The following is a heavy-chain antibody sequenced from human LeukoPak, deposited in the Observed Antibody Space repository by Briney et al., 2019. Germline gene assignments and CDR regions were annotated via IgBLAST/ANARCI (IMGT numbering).Heavy chain of an antibody. D-gene: IGHD3-10*02. J-gene: IGHJ4*02. CDR1: GFTVSTTY. V-gene: IGHV3-53*01. Sequence: TGGSLRLSCAASGFTVSTTYISWVRQPPERGLEWVSVMYSDGRTSYADSVKGRFTISRDNSKNTLYLQMNSLRAEDTAVYYCARVYNYVFDYWGQGTLVTVSS. CDR2: MYSDGRT. CDR3: ARVYNYVFDY.